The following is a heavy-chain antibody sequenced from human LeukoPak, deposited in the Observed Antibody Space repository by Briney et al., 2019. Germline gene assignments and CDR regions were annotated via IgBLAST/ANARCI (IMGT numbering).Heavy chain of an antibody. J-gene: IGHJ5*02. Sequence: PSGTLSLTCTVSGGSISSSYWNWIRQPAGKGLEWIGRIHISGNTNYNPSLKSRLTMSVDTSKNQFSLELSSVTAADTAVYYCARGTVALDPWGQGTLVIVSS. D-gene: IGHD4-23*01. CDR2: IHISGNT. V-gene: IGHV4-4*07. CDR1: GGSISSSY. CDR3: ARGTVALDP.